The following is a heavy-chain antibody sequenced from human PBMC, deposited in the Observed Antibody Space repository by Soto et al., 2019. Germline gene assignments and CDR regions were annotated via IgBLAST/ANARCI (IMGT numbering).Heavy chain of an antibody. D-gene: IGHD6-19*01. V-gene: IGHV4-30-4*08. J-gene: IGHJ6*02. CDR3: ARFSSLDKDYVVDV. Sequence: QVQLQESGPGLVTPSQTLSLTCTVSGGSISSGDCYWSWIRQPPGKGLEWIGYIDLTGRTYYNPSLHSRLAVSVDTSKNQFSLTLSSVTAADTAVYFCARFSSLDKDYVVDVWGQGTMVTVSS. CDR2: IDLTGRT. CDR1: GGSISSGDCY.